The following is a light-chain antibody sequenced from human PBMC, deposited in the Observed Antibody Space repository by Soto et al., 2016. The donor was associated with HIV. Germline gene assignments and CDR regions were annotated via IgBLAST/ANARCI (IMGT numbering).Light chain of an antibody. CDR1: QSLVQSDGNTY. CDR2: KVS. Sequence: DVVMTQSPLSLPVTLGQPASISCRSSQSLVQSDGNTYLNWFQQRPGQPPRRLIYKVSNRDSGVPDRFSGSGSGTDFTLKISRVEAEDVGVYYRMQSIQLPLYTFGQGTKLEIK. J-gene: IGKJ2*01. CDR3: MQSIQLPLYT. V-gene: IGKV2-30*02.